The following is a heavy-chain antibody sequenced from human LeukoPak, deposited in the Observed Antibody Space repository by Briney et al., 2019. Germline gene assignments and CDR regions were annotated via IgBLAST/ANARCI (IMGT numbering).Heavy chain of an antibody. CDR2: INHSGST. V-gene: IGHV4-34*01. Sequence: PSETLSLTCAVYGGSFGGYYWGWIRQPPGKGLEWIGEINHSGSTNYNPSLKSRVTISVDRSKNQFSLKLSSVTAADTAVYYCARGYCSSTSCYYFDYWGQGTLVTVSS. CDR3: ARGYCSSTSCYYFDY. CDR1: GGSFGGYY. D-gene: IGHD2-2*01. J-gene: IGHJ4*02.